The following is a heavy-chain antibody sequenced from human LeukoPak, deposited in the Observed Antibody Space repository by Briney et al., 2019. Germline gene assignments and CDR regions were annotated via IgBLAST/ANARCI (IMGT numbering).Heavy chain of an antibody. CDR3: ARYYGGNIDY. Sequence: SETLSLTCTVSGGSISSYYWSWIRQPPGKGLEWIGYIYYSGSTNYNPFLKSRVTISVDTSKNQFSLKLSSVTAADTAVYYCARYYGGNIDYWGQGTLVTVSS. CDR1: GGSISSYY. D-gene: IGHD4-23*01. J-gene: IGHJ4*02. V-gene: IGHV4-59*01. CDR2: IYYSGST.